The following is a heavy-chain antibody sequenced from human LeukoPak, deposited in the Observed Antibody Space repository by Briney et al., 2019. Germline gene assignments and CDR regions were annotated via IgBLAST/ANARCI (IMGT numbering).Heavy chain of an antibody. Sequence: GGSLRLSCTVSGFTVSSNSMSWVRQAPGKGLEWVSFIYSDNTHYSDSVRGRFTISRDNSKSTLSLQMNSLRAEDTAIYYCATYGQVLLPFESWGQGTLVTVSS. V-gene: IGHV3-53*01. CDR2: IYSDNT. CDR1: GFTVSSNS. J-gene: IGHJ4*02. CDR3: ATYGQVLLPFES. D-gene: IGHD2-8*02.